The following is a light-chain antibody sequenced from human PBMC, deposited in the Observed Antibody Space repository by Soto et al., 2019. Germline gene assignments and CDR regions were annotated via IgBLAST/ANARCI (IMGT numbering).Light chain of an antibody. J-gene: IGLJ2*01. Sequence: QSVLTQPPSVSAAPGQKVTISCSGSSSNIGNNFISWYQQVPGAAPKLLIYANSKRPSGMPDRFSASKSGTSATLGITGLQTGDEADYYCGTWDDSLSAVVFGGGTKLTVL. CDR3: GTWDDSLSAVV. CDR1: SSNIGNNF. V-gene: IGLV1-51*02. CDR2: ANS.